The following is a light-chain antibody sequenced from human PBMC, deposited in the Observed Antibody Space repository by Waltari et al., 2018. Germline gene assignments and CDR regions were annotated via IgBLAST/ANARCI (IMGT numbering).Light chain of an antibody. J-gene: IGKJ1*01. V-gene: IGKV1-5*03. Sequence: DTQMTQSPSTLSASVGDRVSITCRASRSISDWLAWYQQKPGKAPKLLIYKASNLKSGGPSRFGGSGSGTEFTLTISSLQPDDFATYYCQQYDGPSWTFGQGTKVEIK. CDR1: RSISDW. CDR2: KAS. CDR3: QQYDGPSWT.